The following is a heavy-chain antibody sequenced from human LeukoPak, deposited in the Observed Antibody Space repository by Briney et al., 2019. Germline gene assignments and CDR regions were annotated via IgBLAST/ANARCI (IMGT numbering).Heavy chain of an antibody. D-gene: IGHD1-26*01. Sequence: RSGGPLSLPWAASGFPFRSYAMAWVRQPPGKGVGGVSAISGSGGSTYYADSVKGRFTISRDNSKNTLYLQMNSLRAEDTAVYYCAKDGHSGSYSALDIWGQGTMVTVSS. V-gene: IGHV3-23*01. CDR3: AKDGHSGSYSALDI. J-gene: IGHJ3*02. CDR2: ISGSGGST. CDR1: GFPFRSYA.